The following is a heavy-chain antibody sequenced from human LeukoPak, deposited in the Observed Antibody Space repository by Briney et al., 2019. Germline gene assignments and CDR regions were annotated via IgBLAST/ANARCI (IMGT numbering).Heavy chain of an antibody. D-gene: IGHD4-17*01. J-gene: IGHJ4*02. V-gene: IGHV4-31*03. CDR1: GGSISSGGYY. Sequence: SQTLSLTCTVSGGSISSGGYYWSWIRQHPGKGLEWIGYIYYSGSSYYNPSLKSRVTISVDTSKNQFSLKLSSVTAADTAVYYCSRFTTVTTSCHCYYWGQETLVSVSS. CDR2: IYYSGSS. CDR3: SRFTTVTTSCHCYY.